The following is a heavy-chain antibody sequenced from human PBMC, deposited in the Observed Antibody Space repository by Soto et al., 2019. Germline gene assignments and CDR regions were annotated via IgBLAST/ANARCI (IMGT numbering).Heavy chain of an antibody. CDR2: INASNGNT. D-gene: IGHD4-17*01. CDR3: ARGPGVDYGVPDY. V-gene: IGHV1-3*01. Sequence: ASVKVSFKASGYTFTSYALHWVRQAPGQRLEWMGWINASNGNTKYSREFRDRLTITMDTSMSTAYMELSSLKSEDTAVYYCARGPGVDYGVPDYWGQGTLVTVSS. J-gene: IGHJ4*02. CDR1: GYTFTSYA.